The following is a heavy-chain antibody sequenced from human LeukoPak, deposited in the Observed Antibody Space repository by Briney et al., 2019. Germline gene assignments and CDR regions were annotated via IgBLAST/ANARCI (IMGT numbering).Heavy chain of an antibody. CDR3: GRDTVGYGGAFDI. CDR2: ISYDGSNK. J-gene: IGHJ3*02. Sequence: GGSLRLSCVASGFTFSSYNMHWVRQAPGKGLEWVAVISYDGSNKYYADSVKGRSTISRDNSKSTLYLQVNSLRPEDTAVYYCGRDTVGYGGAFDIWGQGTMVTVSS. CDR1: GFTFSSYN. D-gene: IGHD5-18*01. V-gene: IGHV3-30-3*01.